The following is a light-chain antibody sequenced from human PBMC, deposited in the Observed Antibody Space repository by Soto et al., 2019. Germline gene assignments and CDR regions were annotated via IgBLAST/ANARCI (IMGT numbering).Light chain of an antibody. Sequence: EIVLTQSPGTLSMSPGERATLSCRASQSVGSTSLAWYQKRPGQAPRLLTDGAPSRATGIPARFSGSGSGTNFTLTISRLEPEDFAVYYCQVYTNSFGGGTKVEIK. V-gene: IGKV3-20*01. CDR2: GAP. CDR3: QVYTNS. J-gene: IGKJ4*02. CDR1: QSVGSTS.